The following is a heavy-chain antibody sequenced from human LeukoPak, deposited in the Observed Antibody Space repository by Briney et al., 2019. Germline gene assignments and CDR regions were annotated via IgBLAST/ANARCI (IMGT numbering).Heavy chain of an antibody. CDR1: GYTFTGYY. CDR3: AREHSSSWYNWFDP. CDR2: INPNSGGT. Sequence: ASVKVSCKASGYTFTGYYMHWVRQAPGQGLEWMGWINPNSGGTNYAQKFQGRVTMTRDTSISTAYMELSRLRSDDTAVYYCAREHSSSWYNWFDPWGQGTLVTVFS. D-gene: IGHD6-13*01. V-gene: IGHV1-2*02. J-gene: IGHJ5*02.